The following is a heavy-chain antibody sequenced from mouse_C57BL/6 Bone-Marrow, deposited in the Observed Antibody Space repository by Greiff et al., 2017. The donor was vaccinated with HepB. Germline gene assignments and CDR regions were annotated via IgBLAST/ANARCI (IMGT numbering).Heavy chain of an antibody. CDR1: GYAFSSYW. J-gene: IGHJ2*01. V-gene: IGHV1-80*01. CDR3: ARGVVAPSDY. Sequence: QVHVKQSGAELVKPGASVKISCKASGYAFSSYWMNWVKQRPGKGLEWIGQIYPGDGDTNYNGKFKGKATLTADKSSSTAYMQLSSLTSEDSAVYFCARGVVAPSDYWGQGTTLTVSS. CDR2: IYPGDGDT. D-gene: IGHD1-1*01.